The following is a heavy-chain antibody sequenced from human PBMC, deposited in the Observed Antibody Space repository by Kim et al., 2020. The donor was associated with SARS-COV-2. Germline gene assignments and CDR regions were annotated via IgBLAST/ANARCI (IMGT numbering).Heavy chain of an antibody. V-gene: IGHV4-39*01. J-gene: IGHJ4*02. D-gene: IGHD6-19*01. Sequence: SETLSLTCTVSGGSISSSSYYWGWIRQPPGKGLEWIGSIYYSGSTYYNPSLKSRVTISVDTSKNQFSLKLSSVTAADTAVYYCARHSSSGWYLPTLIDYWGQGTLVTVSS. CDR3: ARHSSSGWYLPTLIDY. CDR1: GGSISSSSYY. CDR2: IYYSGST.